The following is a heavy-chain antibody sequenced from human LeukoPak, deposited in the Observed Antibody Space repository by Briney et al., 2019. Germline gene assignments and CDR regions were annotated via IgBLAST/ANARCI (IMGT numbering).Heavy chain of an antibody. CDR1: GGSFSGYY. Sequence: PSETLSLTCAVYGGSFSGYYWSWIRQPPGKGLEWIGEINHSGSTNYNPSLKSRVTISVDTSKNQFSLKLSSVTAADTAVYYCARGREYYDFWSGYHPTSPYYFDYWGQGTLVTVSS. J-gene: IGHJ4*02. V-gene: IGHV4-34*01. CDR2: INHSGST. CDR3: ARGREYYDFWSGYHPTSPYYFDY. D-gene: IGHD3-3*01.